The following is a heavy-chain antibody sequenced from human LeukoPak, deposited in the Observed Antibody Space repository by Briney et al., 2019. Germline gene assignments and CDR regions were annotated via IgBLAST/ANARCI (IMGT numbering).Heavy chain of an antibody. V-gene: IGHV4-59*01. J-gene: IGHJ4*02. CDR2: IYYSGST. CDR3: ARTLGATLFDY. Sequence: PSETLTLTRTVSGGSISSYYWSWIRQPPGKGLEWIGYIYYSGSTNYNPSLKSRVTISVDTSKNQFSLKLSSVTAADTAVYYCARTLGATLFDYWGQGTLVTVSS. CDR1: GGSISSYY. D-gene: IGHD1-26*01.